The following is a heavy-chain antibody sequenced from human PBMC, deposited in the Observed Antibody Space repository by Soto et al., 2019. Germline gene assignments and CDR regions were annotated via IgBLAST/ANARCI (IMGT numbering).Heavy chain of an antibody. CDR2: INHSGST. V-gene: IGHV4-34*01. CDR1: GGSFSGYY. Sequence: QVQLQQWGAGLLKPSETLSLTCAVYGGSFSGYYWSWIRQPPGKGLEWIGEINHSGSTNYNPSLKSRVTISVDTSKNQFSLNLSSVTAADTAVYYCARGQVFGFPYYSGSYGLTYWGQGTLVTVSS. J-gene: IGHJ4*02. D-gene: IGHD1-26*01. CDR3: ARGQVFGFPYYSGSYGLTY.